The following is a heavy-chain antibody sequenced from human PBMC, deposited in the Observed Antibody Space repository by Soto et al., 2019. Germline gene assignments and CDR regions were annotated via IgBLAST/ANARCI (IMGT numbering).Heavy chain of an antibody. J-gene: IGHJ5*02. V-gene: IGHV4-59*01. Sequence: QVQLQESGPGRVKPSETLSLTCTVSGGSISSYYWSWIRQPPGKGLEWIGYIYYSGRTKYTPSLKSLVTISVDPSKNQFSLQLSSVTAADTGVYYCARGYCSSTICSIWDDWFDPWGQGTLVTVSS. D-gene: IGHD2-2*01. CDR2: IYYSGRT. CDR3: ARGYCSSTICSIWDDWFDP. CDR1: GGSISSYY.